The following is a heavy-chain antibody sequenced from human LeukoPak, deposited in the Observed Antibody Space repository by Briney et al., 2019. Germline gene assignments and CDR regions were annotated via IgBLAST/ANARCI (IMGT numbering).Heavy chain of an antibody. V-gene: IGHV4-39*07. CDR2: IYYSGGT. CDR1: GFTFSSYW. J-gene: IGHJ4*02. D-gene: IGHD3-22*01. Sequence: GSLRLSCAASGFTFSSYWMNWIRQPPGKGLEWIGSIYYSGGTYYNPSLKSRVTISVDTSKNQFSLKLSSVTAADTAVYYCARVDYDLTFDYWGQGTLVTISS. CDR3: ARVDYDLTFDY.